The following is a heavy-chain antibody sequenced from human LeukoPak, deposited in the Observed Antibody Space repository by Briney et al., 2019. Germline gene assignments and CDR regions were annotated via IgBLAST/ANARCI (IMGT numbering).Heavy chain of an antibody. CDR3: ARGQYSSSWYEYYYYYMDV. CDR1: GGSISSYY. D-gene: IGHD6-13*01. J-gene: IGHJ6*03. Sequence: PSETLSLTCTVSGGSISSYYWSWIRQPAGKGLEWIGRIYTSGSTNYNPSLKSRVTMSVDTSKNQFSLKLSSVTAADTAVYYCARGQYSSSWYEYYYYYMDVWGKGTTVTVSS. CDR2: IYTSGST. V-gene: IGHV4-4*07.